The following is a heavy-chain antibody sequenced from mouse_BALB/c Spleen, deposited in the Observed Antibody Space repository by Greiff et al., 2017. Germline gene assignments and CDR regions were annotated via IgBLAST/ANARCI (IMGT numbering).Heavy chain of an antibody. CDR1: GFTFSSYA. CDR2: ISSGGSYT. V-gene: IGHV5-9-4*01. D-gene: IGHD6-5*01. CDR3: ARDRGSLYYYAMDY. Sequence: EVMLVESGGGLVKPGGSLKLSCAASGFTFSSYAMSWVRQSPEKRLEWVAEISSGGSYTYYPDTVTGRFTISRDNAKNTLYLEMSSLRSEDTAMYYCARDRGSLYYYAMDYWGQGTSVTVSS. J-gene: IGHJ4*01.